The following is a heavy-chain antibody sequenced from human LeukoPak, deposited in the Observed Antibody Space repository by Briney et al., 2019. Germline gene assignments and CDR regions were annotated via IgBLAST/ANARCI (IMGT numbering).Heavy chain of an antibody. D-gene: IGHD3-10*01. Sequence: GESLKISCKGSEYSFTSYWIGWVRQMPGKGLEWMGIIYPGDSDTRYSPSFQGQVTISADKSISTAYLQWSSLKASDTAMYYCARAFGIRGYYYYMDVWGKGTTVTVSS. CDR3: ARAFGIRGYYYYMDV. J-gene: IGHJ6*03. V-gene: IGHV5-51*01. CDR2: IYPGDSDT. CDR1: EYSFTSYW.